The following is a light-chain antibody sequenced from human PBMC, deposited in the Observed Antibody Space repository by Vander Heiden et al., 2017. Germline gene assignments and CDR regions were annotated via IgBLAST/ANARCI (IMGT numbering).Light chain of an antibody. CDR2: AAS. V-gene: IGKV1-39*01. J-gene: IGKJ2*01. CDR3: QQCYSTPPT. Sequence: DIQMTQSPSSLSASVGDRVTITGRASQSISSYLNWYQQKPGKAPKLLIYAASSLQSGVPSRFSGSGSGTDFTLTISSLQPEDFATYYCQQCYSTPPTFGQGTKLEIK. CDR1: QSISSY.